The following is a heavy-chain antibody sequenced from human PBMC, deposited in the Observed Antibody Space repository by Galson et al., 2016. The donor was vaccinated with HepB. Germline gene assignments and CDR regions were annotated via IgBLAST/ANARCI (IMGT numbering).Heavy chain of an antibody. J-gene: IGHJ4*02. V-gene: IGHV3-53*01. CDR2: IYSGGDT. D-gene: IGHD2-21*01. Sequence: SLRLSCAASGFTVRNNYMSWVRQAPGKGLEWVSLIYSGGDTYYAESVKGRFIISRDNSKNTLYLQMNSLRVEDTAIYYCKGYSAGDHWGQGTLVTVSS. CDR3: KGYSAGDH. CDR1: GFTVRNNY.